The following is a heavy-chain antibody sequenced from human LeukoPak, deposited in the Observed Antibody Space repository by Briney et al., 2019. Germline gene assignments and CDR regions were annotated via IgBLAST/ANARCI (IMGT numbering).Heavy chain of an antibody. CDR3: ARETRSGYWLSAPLDAFDI. CDR2: RNTNSGNT. D-gene: IGHD3-9*01. J-gene: IGHJ3*02. Sequence: PGASVKVCCKASGYTFTSYDINWVRQATGQGLECMGWRNTNSGNTGYAQKFQGRVTMTRNASLSTAYMELSSLRSEDTAVYYCARETRSGYWLSAPLDAFDIWGQGTMVTVSS. V-gene: IGHV1-8*01. CDR1: GYTFTSYD.